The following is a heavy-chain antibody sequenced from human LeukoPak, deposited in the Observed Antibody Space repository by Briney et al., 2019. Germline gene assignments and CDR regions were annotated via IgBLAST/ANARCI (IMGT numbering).Heavy chain of an antibody. CDR1: GGTFSSYA. CDR2: IIPIFGTA. D-gene: IGHD2-2*01. V-gene: IGHV1-69*06. Sequence: ASVKVSCKASGGTFSSYAISWVRQAPGQGLEWMGGIIPIFGTANYAQKFQGRVTITADKSTSTAYMELSGLRSEDTAVYYCASCSSTSCRPYYYYYGMDVWGKGTTVTVSS. CDR3: ASCSSTSCRPYYYYYGMDV. J-gene: IGHJ6*04.